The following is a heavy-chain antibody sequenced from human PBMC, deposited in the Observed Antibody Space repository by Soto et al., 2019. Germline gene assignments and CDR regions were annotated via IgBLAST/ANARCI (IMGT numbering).Heavy chain of an antibody. CDR1: GFSFSSYS. J-gene: IGHJ5*02. CDR3: ARDQYCTYSDCHVFNYTAP. Sequence: PGGSLRLSCAASGFSFSSYSMYWVRQAPGKAPEWVSYITTSGSIYYADSVKGRFTISRDNAKNSLYLQMSRLRAEDTAVYYCARDQYCTYSDCHVFNYTAPWGQGTLVTVSS. V-gene: IGHV3-48*01. D-gene: IGHD2-8*01. CDR2: ITTSGSI.